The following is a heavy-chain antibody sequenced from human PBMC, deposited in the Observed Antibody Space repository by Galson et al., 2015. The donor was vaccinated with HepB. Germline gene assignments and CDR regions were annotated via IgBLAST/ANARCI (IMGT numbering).Heavy chain of an antibody. CDR2: IYWDDDK. Sequence: PALVKPTQTLTLTCTFSGFSLSTSGVGVGWIRQPPGKALEWLALIYWDDDKRYSPSLMSRLTITKDTSKNQVVLTMTNMDPVDTATYYCAHRGLGFGELLAPGYYFDYWGQGTLVTVSS. V-gene: IGHV2-5*02. CDR1: GFSLSTSGVG. CDR3: AHRGLGFGELLAPGYYFDY. J-gene: IGHJ4*02. D-gene: IGHD3-10*01.